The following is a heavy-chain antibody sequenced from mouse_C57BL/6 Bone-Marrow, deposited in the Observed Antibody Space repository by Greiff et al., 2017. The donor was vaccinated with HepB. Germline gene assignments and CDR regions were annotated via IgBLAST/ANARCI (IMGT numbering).Heavy chain of an antibody. CDR3: ARHEDRGRQLRPLDYAMDY. Sequence: QVQLKQSGAELVKPGASVKLSCKASGYTFTEYTIHWVKQRSGQGLEWIGWFYPGSGSIKYNEKFKDKATLTADKSSSTVYMELSRLTSEDSAVYFCARHEDRGRQLRPLDYAMDYWGQGTSVTVSS. D-gene: IGHD3-2*02. CDR1: GYTFTEYT. V-gene: IGHV1-62-2*01. J-gene: IGHJ4*01. CDR2: FYPGSGSI.